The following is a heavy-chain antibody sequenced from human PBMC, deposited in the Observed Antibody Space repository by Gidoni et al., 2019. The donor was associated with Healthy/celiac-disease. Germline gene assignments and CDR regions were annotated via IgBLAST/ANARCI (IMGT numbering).Heavy chain of an antibody. V-gene: IGHV3-30*18. CDR1: GFTFSSYG. CDR2: ISYDGSNK. J-gene: IGHJ4*02. CDR3: AKDLGQLVPRYYFDY. Sequence: QVQLVESGGGVVQPGRSLRLSCAASGFTFSSYGMHWVRQAPGKGLEWVAVISYDGSNKYYADSVKGRFTISRDNSKNTLYLQMNSLRAEDTAVYYCAKDLGQLVPRYYFDYWGQGTLVTVSS. D-gene: IGHD6-6*01.